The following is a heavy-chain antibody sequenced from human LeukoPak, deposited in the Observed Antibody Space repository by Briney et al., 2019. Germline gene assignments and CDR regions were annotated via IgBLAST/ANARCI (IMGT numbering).Heavy chain of an antibody. CDR1: GFTFSTYW. CDR3: ARDAAPGYLDL. D-gene: IGHD2-15*01. CDR2: ITSDGSAT. V-gene: IGHV3-74*01. Sequence: GGSLRLSCAVSGFTFSTYWMHWVRQGPGKGLAWVSRITSDGSATGYADSVKGRFTISRDNAKNTLYLHMDSLRAEDTAVYYCARDAAPGYLDLWGRGTLATVSS. J-gene: IGHJ2*01.